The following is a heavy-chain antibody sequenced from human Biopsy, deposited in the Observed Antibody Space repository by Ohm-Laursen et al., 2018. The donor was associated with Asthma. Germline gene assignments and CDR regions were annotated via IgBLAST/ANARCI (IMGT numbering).Heavy chain of an antibody. CDR3: ARGDSSNWSHYYFDY. CDR2: IYSGGTS. D-gene: IGHD3-22*01. J-gene: IGHJ4*02. V-gene: IGHV3-53*01. CDR1: RFAVSRDH. Sequence: SLRLSCAASRFAVSRDHMFWVRQAPGKGLEWVSVIYSGGTSHTADSVRGRFTISIDYSKNTLYLQMNSLRAEDTAVYYSARGDSSNWSHYYFDYWGQGTLVTVSS.